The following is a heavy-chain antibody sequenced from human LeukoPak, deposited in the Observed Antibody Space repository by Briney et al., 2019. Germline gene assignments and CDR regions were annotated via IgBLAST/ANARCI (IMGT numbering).Heavy chain of an antibody. Sequence: PSETLSLTCGVSGGSRSDYYWSWIRQPPGKGLEWVGYIFDSGNTNYNPALKNRVTISIDTSKKEFSLKLSSVTAADTAVYYCARVTGYGRNSDAFDIWGQGTMVTVSS. V-gene: IGHV4-59*01. CDR3: ARVTGYGRNSDAFDI. CDR1: GGSRSDYY. D-gene: IGHD4-23*01. CDR2: IFDSGNT. J-gene: IGHJ3*02.